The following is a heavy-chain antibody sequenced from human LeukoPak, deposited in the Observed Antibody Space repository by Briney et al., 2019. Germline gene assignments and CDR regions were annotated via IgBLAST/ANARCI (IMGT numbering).Heavy chain of an antibody. V-gene: IGHV3-53*01. J-gene: IGHJ6*03. D-gene: IGHD5-18*01. CDR3: ASSLVAGYYYYNDYYMDV. CDR2: IYSGGST. CDR1: GFTVSSDY. Sequence: GGSLRLSCAASGFTVSSDYMSWVRQAPGKGLEWVSVIYSGGSTYYADSVKGRFTISRDNAKNSLYLQMNSLRAEDTAVYYCASSLVAGYYYYNDYYMDVWGKGTTVTVSS.